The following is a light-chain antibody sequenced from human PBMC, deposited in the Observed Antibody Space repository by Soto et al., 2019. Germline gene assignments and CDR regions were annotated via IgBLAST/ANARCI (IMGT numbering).Light chain of an antibody. CDR3: QQYNSYSGT. J-gene: IGKJ1*01. CDR2: DAS. Sequence: DIQMTQSPSTLCASVGDRVTVPCRASQSLTSWLAWDQQKPGKAPKLLIYDASSLESGVPSRFSGSGSGTEFTLTISSLQPDDFATYYCQQYNSYSGTFGQGTKVDI. V-gene: IGKV1-5*01. CDR1: QSLTSW.